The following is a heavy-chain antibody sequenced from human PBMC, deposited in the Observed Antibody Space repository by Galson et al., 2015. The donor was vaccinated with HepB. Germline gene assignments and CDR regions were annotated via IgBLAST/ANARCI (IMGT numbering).Heavy chain of an antibody. V-gene: IGHV4-59*01. J-gene: IGHJ4*02. Sequence: ETLSLTCTVSGGSISSYYWSWIRQPPGKGLEWIGYIYYSGSTNYNPSLKSRVTISVDTSKNQFSLKLSSVTAADTAVYYCARDRGGGILGYWGQGTLVTVSS. CDR1: GGSISSYY. CDR3: ARDRGGGILGY. CDR2: IYYSGST. D-gene: IGHD2-15*01.